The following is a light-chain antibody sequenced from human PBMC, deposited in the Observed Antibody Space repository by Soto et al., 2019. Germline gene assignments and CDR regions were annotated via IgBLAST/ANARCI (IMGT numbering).Light chain of an antibody. CDR3: QSYDSSLSGSV. J-gene: IGLJ2*01. V-gene: IGLV1-40*01. CDR2: GNS. Sequence: QSVLTQPPSVSGAPGQRVTISCTGSSSNIGARYDVHWYQQLPGTAPKLLIYGNSNRPSGVPDRFSGSKSGTSASLAITGLQAEDEAGYYCQSYDSSLSGSVFGGGTKLTVL. CDR1: SSNIGARYD.